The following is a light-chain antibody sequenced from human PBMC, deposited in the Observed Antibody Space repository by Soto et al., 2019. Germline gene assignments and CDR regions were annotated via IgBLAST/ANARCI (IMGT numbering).Light chain of an antibody. Sequence: DIQMTQSPSSVSASVGDRVTITCRASQGVSNRLGWYQQKPGKDTQLLIYSISSLFSGVPSRFSGSGSVTDFTLTISNLRPEDVETYLCQQAYTLPRTFGQGTNVDI. CDR3: QQAYTLPRT. V-gene: IGKV1-12*01. CDR2: SIS. CDR1: QGVSNR. J-gene: IGKJ1*01.